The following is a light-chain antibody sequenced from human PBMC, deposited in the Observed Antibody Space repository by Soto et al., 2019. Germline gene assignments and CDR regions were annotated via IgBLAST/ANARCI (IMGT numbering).Light chain of an antibody. J-gene: IGKJ1*01. CDR3: QQYSSWLCT. V-gene: IGKV3-15*01. CDR2: GAS. CDR1: QSVGTK. Sequence: IVMTQSPATLSVSPGERANLSCRASQSVGTKLAWYQQTPGQAPRLLIYGASNRATGVPARISGSVSGTEFTLPIASLQSEDFAIYYCQQYSSWLCTFGQGTKVEIK.